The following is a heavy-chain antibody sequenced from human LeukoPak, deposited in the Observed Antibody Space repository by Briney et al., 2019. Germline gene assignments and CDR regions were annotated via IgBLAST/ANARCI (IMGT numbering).Heavy chain of an antibody. Sequence: GGSLRLSCAASGFTFSSYAMSWVRQAPGKGLEWVSAISGSGGSTYYADSVKGRFTISRDNSKNTLYLQMNSLRAEDTAVYYCAKDNCSGGSCYSPHFDYWGQGTLVTVSS. J-gene: IGHJ4*02. CDR3: AKDNCSGGSCYSPHFDY. CDR1: GFTFSSYA. D-gene: IGHD2-15*01. CDR2: ISGSGGST. V-gene: IGHV3-23*01.